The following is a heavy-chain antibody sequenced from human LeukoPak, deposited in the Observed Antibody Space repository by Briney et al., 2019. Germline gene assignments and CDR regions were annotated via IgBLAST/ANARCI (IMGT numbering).Heavy chain of an antibody. CDR1: GGSISSYY. CDR2: IYFNGYT. V-gene: IGHV4-59*12. D-gene: IGHD4-17*01. Sequence: SETLSLTCSVSGGSISSYYWSWIRQPPGKGLEWIGYIYFNGYTNYNPSLQSRVTMSVDTSKNQFSLKLSSVTAADTAVYYCATYYGDYIDYWGQGTLVTVSS. CDR3: ATYYGDYIDY. J-gene: IGHJ4*02.